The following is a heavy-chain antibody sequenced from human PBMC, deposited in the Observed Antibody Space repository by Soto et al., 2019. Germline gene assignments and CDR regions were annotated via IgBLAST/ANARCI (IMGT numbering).Heavy chain of an antibody. J-gene: IGHJ6*02. CDR1: GFTFSSYA. CDR3: AKNTRGSGSYYKTFYYYYGMDV. Sequence: GGSLRLSCAASGFTFSSYAMSWVRQAPGKGLEWVSAISGSGGSTYYADSVKGRFTISRDNSKNTLYLQMNSLRAEDTAVYYCAKNTRGSGSYYKTFYYYYGMDVWGPVTKVTVSS. CDR2: ISGSGGST. D-gene: IGHD3-10*01. V-gene: IGHV3-23*01.